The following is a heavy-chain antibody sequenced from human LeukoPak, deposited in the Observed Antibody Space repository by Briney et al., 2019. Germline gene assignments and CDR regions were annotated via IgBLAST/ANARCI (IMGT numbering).Heavy chain of an antibody. J-gene: IGHJ4*02. Sequence: GGSLRLSCAGSGFTFSIYAMHWVRQAPGKGLEWVSTITATTRSTSYADSVKGRFTISRDNSKRTLYLQMNSLRAEDTAIYYCAKDRGYWDQGTLVTVSS. D-gene: IGHD5-24*01. CDR3: AKDRGY. V-gene: IGHV3-23*01. CDR2: ITATTRST. CDR1: GFTFSIYA.